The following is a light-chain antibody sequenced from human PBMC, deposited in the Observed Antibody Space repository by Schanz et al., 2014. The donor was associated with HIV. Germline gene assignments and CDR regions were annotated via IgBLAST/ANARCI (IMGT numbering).Light chain of an antibody. CDR3: LQHNSYPRT. Sequence: DIQMTQSPSSLSASLGDRVTITCRASQSIFAWLAWYQQKPGKAPKLLIYKASSLESGVPSRFSGSGSGTEFTLTINNLQPDDFATYYCLQHNSYPRTFGQGTKVEIK. V-gene: IGKV1-5*03. CDR1: QSIFAW. J-gene: IGKJ1*01. CDR2: KAS.